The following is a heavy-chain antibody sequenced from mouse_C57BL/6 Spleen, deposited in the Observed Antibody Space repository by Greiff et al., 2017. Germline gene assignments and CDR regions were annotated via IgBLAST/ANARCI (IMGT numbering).Heavy chain of an antibody. J-gene: IGHJ1*03. D-gene: IGHD1-3*01. CDR2: IRNKDNGYTT. CDR1: GFTFTDYY. V-gene: IGHV7-3*01. Sequence: DVKLVESGGGLVQPGGSLSLSCAASGFTFTDYYMSWVRQPPGKALEWLGFIRNKDNGYTTEYSASVKGRFTISRDNSQSILYLQMNARGAEDSATDYCARSGGRGWYFDVWGTGTTVTVSS. CDR3: ARSGGRGWYFDV.